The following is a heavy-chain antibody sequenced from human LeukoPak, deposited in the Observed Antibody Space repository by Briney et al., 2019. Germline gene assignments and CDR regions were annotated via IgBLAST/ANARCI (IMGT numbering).Heavy chain of an antibody. CDR1: GYTLTELS. Sequence: ASVKVSCKVSGYTLTELSMHWVQQAPGKGLEWMGGLYPEDAETIYAQNFQGRVTMTEDTSTDTAYMELGSLRSEDTAVYFCAGGPPGQLFDYWGQGTLVTVSS. V-gene: IGHV1-24*01. D-gene: IGHD6-13*01. J-gene: IGHJ4*02. CDR3: AGGPPGQLFDY. CDR2: LYPEDAET.